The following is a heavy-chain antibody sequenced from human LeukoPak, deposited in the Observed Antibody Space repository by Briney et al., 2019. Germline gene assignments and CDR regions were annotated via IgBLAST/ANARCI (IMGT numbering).Heavy chain of an antibody. J-gene: IGHJ4*02. CDR3: ARRWATVTTSGYFDY. V-gene: IGHV5-51*01. CDR2: IYPGDSAT. D-gene: IGHD4-11*01. CDR1: GYRFNKYW. Sequence: GGALTVSLKGSGYRFNKYWIGWVRQMPGKGREGVGVIYPGDSATRYSPSFQGQVTISADKSISTAYLQWSSLRASDTAIYYCARRWATVTTSGYFDYWGQGTLVTVSS.